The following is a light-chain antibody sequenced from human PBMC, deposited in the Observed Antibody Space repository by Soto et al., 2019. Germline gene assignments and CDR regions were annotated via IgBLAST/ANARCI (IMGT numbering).Light chain of an antibody. Sequence: EIVLTQSPGTLSLSPGERATLSCRASQTVRNNYLAWYQQKPGQAPRLLIYDASSRATGIPDRFSVGGSGTDFTLTISRLEPEDFAVYYCQQFSSYPLTFGGGTKVEIK. CDR1: QTVRNNY. J-gene: IGKJ4*01. V-gene: IGKV3-20*01. CDR2: DAS. CDR3: QQFSSYPLT.